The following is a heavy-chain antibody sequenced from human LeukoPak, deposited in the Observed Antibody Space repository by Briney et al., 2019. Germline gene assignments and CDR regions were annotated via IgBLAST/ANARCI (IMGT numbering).Heavy chain of an antibody. CDR2: ISASGGST. V-gene: IGHV3-23*01. Sequence: GGSLRLSCAASGFTFSSYAMSWVRQAPGKGLEWVSAISASGGSTNYADSVKGRFTISRDNSKNTVYLQMNSLRAEDTAVYYCAKVMKGSERLTMVRGVIIKTAGLYYMDVWGKGTTVTVSS. D-gene: IGHD3-10*01. J-gene: IGHJ6*03. CDR1: GFTFSSYA. CDR3: AKVMKGSERLTMVRGVIIKTAGLYYMDV.